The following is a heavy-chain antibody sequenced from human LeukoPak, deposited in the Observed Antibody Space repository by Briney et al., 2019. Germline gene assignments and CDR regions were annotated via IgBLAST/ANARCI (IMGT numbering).Heavy chain of an antibody. J-gene: IGHJ5*02. Sequence: SGGSLRLSCAASRFSFSSYAMSWVRQAPGKGLEWVSGISGNAGSTYYADSVKSRFTISRDNSKSTLFLRMNSLRAEDTALYYCAKGGPYSKFPFDPWGQGTLVTVFS. CDR1: RFSFSSYA. CDR2: ISGNAGST. CDR3: AKGGPYSKFPFDP. D-gene: IGHD4-4*01. V-gene: IGHV3-23*01.